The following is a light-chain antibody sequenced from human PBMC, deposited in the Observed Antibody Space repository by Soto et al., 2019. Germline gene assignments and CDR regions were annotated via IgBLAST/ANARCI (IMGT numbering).Light chain of an antibody. CDR3: SSYTSASTWV. V-gene: IGLV2-14*01. CDR1: SSDVGGYDF. Sequence: QSALTQPASVSGSPGQSITISCTGTSSDVGGYDFVSWYQQYTGKAPKLMIYGVTNRPSGVSHRFSGSKSGNTASLTISGLQPEDEADYYCSSYTSASTWVFGGGTQLTVL. CDR2: GVT. J-gene: IGLJ3*02.